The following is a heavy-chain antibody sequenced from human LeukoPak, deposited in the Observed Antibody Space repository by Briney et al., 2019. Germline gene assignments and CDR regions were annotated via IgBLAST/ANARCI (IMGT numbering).Heavy chain of an antibody. D-gene: IGHD5-12*01. CDR2: ISGSGGST. J-gene: IGHJ4*02. CDR3: AKVWVAIKDPLDY. CDR1: GFTFSSYA. Sequence: GGSLRLSCAASGFTFSSYAMSWVHQAPGKGLEWVSAISGSGGSTYYADSVKGRFTISRDNSKNTLYLQMNSLRAEDTAVYYCAKVWVAIKDPLDYWGQGTLVTVSS. V-gene: IGHV3-23*01.